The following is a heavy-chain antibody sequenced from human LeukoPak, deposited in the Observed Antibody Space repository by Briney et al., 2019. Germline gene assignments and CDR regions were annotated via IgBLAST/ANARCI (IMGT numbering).Heavy chain of an antibody. CDR3: ARDFLPPGSGYDYNY. D-gene: IGHD5-12*01. Sequence: GGSLRLSCAASGFTVSSNYMSWVRQAPGKGLEWVSIIYSGGSTFYADSVKGRFTISRDNSKNTLYLQMNSLRAEDTAVYYCARDFLPPGSGYDYNYWGQGTLVTVSS. J-gene: IGHJ4*02. V-gene: IGHV3-53*01. CDR1: GFTVSSNY. CDR2: IYSGGST.